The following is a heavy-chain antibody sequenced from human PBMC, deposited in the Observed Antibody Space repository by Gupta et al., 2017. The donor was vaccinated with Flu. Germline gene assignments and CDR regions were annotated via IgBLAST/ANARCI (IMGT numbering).Heavy chain of an antibody. CDR1: GFTFSSYD. J-gene: IGHJ6*02. V-gene: IGHV3-13*01. CDR3: ARAGQPGYCSSTSPSCYGMDV. Sequence: EVQLVESGGGLVQPGGSLRLSCAASGFTFSSYDMHWVRQATGKGLEWVSAIGTAGDTYYPGSVKGRFTISRENAKNSLYLQMNSLRAGDTAVYYCARAGQPGYCSSTSPSCYGMDVWGQGTTVTVSS. CDR2: IGTAGDT. D-gene: IGHD2-2*01.